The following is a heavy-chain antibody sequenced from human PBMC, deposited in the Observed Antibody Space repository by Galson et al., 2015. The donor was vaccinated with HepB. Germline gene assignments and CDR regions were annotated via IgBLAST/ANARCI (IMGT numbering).Heavy chain of an antibody. CDR1: GYSFTSYW. CDR2: IYPGDSDT. V-gene: IGHV5-51*03. J-gene: IGHJ5*02. Sequence: QSGAEVKKPGESLKISCKGSGYSFTSYWIGWVRQMPGKGLEWMGIIYPGDSDTRYSPSFQGQVTISADKSISTAYLQWSSLKASDTAMYYCARRNLNRYCSSTSCYTGGWFDPWGQGTLVTVSS. CDR3: ARRNLNRYCSSTSCYTGGWFDP. D-gene: IGHD2-2*02.